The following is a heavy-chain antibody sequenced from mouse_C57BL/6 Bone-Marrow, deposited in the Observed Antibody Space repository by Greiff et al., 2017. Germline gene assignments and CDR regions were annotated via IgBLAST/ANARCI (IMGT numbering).Heavy chain of an antibody. CDR2: IDPETGGT. J-gene: IGHJ2*01. CDR1: GYTFTDYE. CDR3: TRSGGYGSSQYYFDY. Sequence: QVQLQQSGAELVRPGASVTLSCKASGYTFTDYEMHWVKQTPVHGLEWIGAIDPETGGTAYNQKFKGKAILTADKSSSTAYMELRSLTSEDSAVYYCTRSGGYGSSQYYFDYWGKGTTLTVSS. V-gene: IGHV1-15*01. D-gene: IGHD1-1*01.